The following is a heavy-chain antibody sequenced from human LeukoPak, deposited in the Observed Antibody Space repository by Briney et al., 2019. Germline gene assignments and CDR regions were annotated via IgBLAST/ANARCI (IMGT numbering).Heavy chain of an antibody. CDR1: GYTFTGYY. J-gene: IGHJ4*02. Sequence: ASVKVSCKASGYTFTGYYMHWVRQAPGQGLEWMGIINPSGGSTSYAQKFQGRVTMTRDTSTSTVYMELSSLRSEDTAVYYCARAGITMIPFDYWGQGTLVTVSS. D-gene: IGHD3-22*01. V-gene: IGHV1-46*01. CDR3: ARAGITMIPFDY. CDR2: INPSGGST.